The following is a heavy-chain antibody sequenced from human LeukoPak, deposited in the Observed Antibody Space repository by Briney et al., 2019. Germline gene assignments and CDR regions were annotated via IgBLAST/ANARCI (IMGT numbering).Heavy chain of an antibody. J-gene: IGHJ5*02. CDR2: INSDGSST. V-gene: IGHV3-74*01. Sequence: GGSLRLSCAASGFTFSSYWMHWVRQAPGKGLVWVSRINSDGSSTSYADSVKGRFTISRDNAKNTLYLQMNSLRAEDTAVYYCAGEGDYGDYDWFDPWGQGTLVTVSS. CDR1: GFTFSSYW. D-gene: IGHD4-17*01. CDR3: AGEGDYGDYDWFDP.